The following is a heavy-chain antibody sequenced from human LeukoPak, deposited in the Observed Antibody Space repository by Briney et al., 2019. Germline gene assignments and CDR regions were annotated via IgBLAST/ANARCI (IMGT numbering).Heavy chain of an antibody. CDR1: GYSFTSYW. Sequence: GESLKISCKGSGYSFTSYWISWVRQMPGKGLEWMGRIDPSDSYTDYSPSFQGHVTISADKSISTAYLQRSSLKASDTAMYYCARHYTTVTNNYFDYWGQGTLVTVSS. V-gene: IGHV5-10-1*01. CDR3: ARHYTTVTNNYFDY. CDR2: IDPSDSYT. D-gene: IGHD4-11*01. J-gene: IGHJ4*02.